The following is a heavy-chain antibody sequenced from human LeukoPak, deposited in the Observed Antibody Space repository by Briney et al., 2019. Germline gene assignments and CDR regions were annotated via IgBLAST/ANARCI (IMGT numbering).Heavy chain of an antibody. CDR3: ARDAPERRNAFDI. D-gene: IGHD1-1*01. CDR1: GFTVSSNY. Sequence: PGGSLRLSCAASGFTVSSNYMSWVRQAPGKGLEWASVIYSGGSTYYADSVKGRFTISRDNSKNTLYLQMNSLRAEDTAVYYCARDAPERRNAFDIWGQGTMVTVSS. J-gene: IGHJ3*02. V-gene: IGHV3-53*01. CDR2: IYSGGST.